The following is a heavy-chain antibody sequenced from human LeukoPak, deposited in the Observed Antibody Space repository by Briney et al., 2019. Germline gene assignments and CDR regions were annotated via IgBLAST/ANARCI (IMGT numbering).Heavy chain of an antibody. CDR2: IYYSGST. V-gene: IGHV4-31*03. D-gene: IGHD6-6*01. J-gene: IGHJ6*02. Sequence: PSQTLSLTCTVYGGSISSGGYYLSWIRQHPGKGLEWIVYIYYSGSTNYNPSLKSRVTISVDTSKNQFSLKLSSVTAADTAVYYCARADPRQLGYYYYGMDVWGQGTTVTVSS. CDR1: GGSISSGGYY. CDR3: ARADPRQLGYYYYGMDV.